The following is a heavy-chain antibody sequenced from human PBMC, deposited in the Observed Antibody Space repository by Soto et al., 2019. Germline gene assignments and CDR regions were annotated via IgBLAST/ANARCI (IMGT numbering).Heavy chain of an antibody. CDR1: GFTFSSYG. CDR2: ISYDGSNK. Sequence: GGSLRLSCAASGFTFSSYGMHWVRQAPGKGLEWVAVISYDGSNKYYADSVKGRFTISRDNSKNTLYLQMNSLRAEDTAVYYCAKGYHSMDYWGQGTLVTVSS. D-gene: IGHD2-15*01. V-gene: IGHV3-30*18. J-gene: IGHJ4*02. CDR3: AKGYHSMDY.